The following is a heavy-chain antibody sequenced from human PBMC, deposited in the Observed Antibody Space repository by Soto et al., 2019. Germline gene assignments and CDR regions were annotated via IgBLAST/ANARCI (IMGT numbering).Heavy chain of an antibody. J-gene: IGHJ4*02. Sequence: QVLLVESGGGVVQPGRSLRISCAVSGFTFSSFGMHWVRQAPGKGLEWVAVISDDGSSKHYADSLKGRFTFSRDNSNNTLYLQMDSLGPEDTAVYYCAKDRWGDFGDLNLPGYWGQGTLVTVSS. CDR3: AKDRWGDFGDLNLPGY. D-gene: IGHD4-17*01. V-gene: IGHV3-30*18. CDR1: GFTFSSFG. CDR2: ISDDGSSK.